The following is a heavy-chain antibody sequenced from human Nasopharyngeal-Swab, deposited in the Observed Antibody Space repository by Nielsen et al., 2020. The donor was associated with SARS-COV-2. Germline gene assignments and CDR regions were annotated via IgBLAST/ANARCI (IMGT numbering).Heavy chain of an antibody. J-gene: IGHJ1*01. D-gene: IGHD1-26*01. V-gene: IGHV1-18*01. CDR1: GYSFLSYG. CDR2: ISAYMGKT. Sequence: ASVKVSCKSSGYSFLSYGISWVRQAPGQGLEWMGWISAYMGKTNYAQKFQDRVTMTTDTPTGTAYMELRNLRSDDTAVYYCARGGWDLSEYFSHWGQGTLVTVSS. CDR3: ARGGWDLSEYFSH.